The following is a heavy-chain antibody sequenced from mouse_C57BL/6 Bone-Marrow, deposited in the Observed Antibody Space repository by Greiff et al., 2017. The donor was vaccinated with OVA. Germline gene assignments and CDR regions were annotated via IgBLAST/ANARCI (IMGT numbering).Heavy chain of an antibody. D-gene: IGHD1-1*01. Sequence: VQLKQSGAELVKPGASVKLSCTASGFNIKDYYMHWVKQRTEQGLEWIGRIDPEDGETKYAPNFQGKATITADTSSNTAYLQLSSLTSEDTAVYYCARPGSSYRYFDVWGTGTTVTVSS. CDR1: GFNIKDYY. CDR2: IDPEDGET. V-gene: IGHV14-2*01. CDR3: ARPGSSYRYFDV. J-gene: IGHJ1*03.